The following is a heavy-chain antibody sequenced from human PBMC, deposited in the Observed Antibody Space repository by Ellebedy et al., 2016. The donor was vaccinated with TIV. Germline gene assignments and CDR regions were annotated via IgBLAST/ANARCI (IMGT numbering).Heavy chain of an antibody. CDR1: GFTVSQYG. CDR2: ISWSSSII. Sequence: SLKISCAASGFTVSQYGMHWVRQAPGKGLEWVSAISWSSSIIGYADSVKGRFTISRDNAKNSLYRQMNSLRAEDTALYDCAKGSSSWFSNAFDIWGQGTMVTVSS. CDR3: AKGSSSWFSNAFDI. D-gene: IGHD6-13*01. V-gene: IGHV3-9*01. J-gene: IGHJ3*02.